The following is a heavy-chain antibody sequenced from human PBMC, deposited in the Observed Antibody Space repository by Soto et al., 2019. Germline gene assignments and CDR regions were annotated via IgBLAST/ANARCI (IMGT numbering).Heavy chain of an antibody. CDR1: GFTFSNAW. CDR2: IKSKTDGGTT. J-gene: IGHJ6*02. V-gene: IGHV3-15*01. CDR3: TTDGTVVVPAPGMDV. D-gene: IGHD2-2*01. Sequence: EVQLVESGGGLVQPGGSLRLSCAASGFTFSNAWMSWVRQAPGKGLEWVGRIKSKTDGGTTDYAAPVKGRFTISRDDSKNTLYLQMNSLKTEDTAVYYCTTDGTVVVPAPGMDVWGQGTTVTVSS.